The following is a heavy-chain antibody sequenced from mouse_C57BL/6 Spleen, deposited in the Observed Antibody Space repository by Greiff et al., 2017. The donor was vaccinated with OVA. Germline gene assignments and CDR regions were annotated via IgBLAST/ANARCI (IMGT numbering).Heavy chain of an antibody. J-gene: IGHJ2*01. CDR2: INPSNGGT. CDR3: AIGAYYGTPLDY. V-gene: IGHV1-53*01. CDR1: GYTFTSYW. D-gene: IGHD1-1*01. Sequence: QVQLQQSGTELVKPGASVKLSCKASGYTFTSYWMHWVKQRPGQGLEWIGNINPSNGGTNYNEKFKSKATLTVDKSSSTAYMPLSSLTSEDSAVYYCAIGAYYGTPLDYWGQGTTLTVSS.